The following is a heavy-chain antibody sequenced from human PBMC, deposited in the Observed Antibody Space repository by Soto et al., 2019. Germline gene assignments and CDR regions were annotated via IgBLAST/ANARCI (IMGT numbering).Heavy chain of an antibody. CDR1: GGTFSSYA. D-gene: IGHD2-15*01. CDR2: IIPIFGTA. CDR3: ARTPGVVVVVVAQGDAFDI. J-gene: IGHJ3*02. V-gene: IGHV1-69*01. Sequence: QVQLVQSGAEVKKPGSSVKVSCKASGGTFSSYAISWVRQAPGQGLEWMGGIIPIFGTANYAQKFQGRVTITADESTSTDYMELSSLRSEDTAVYYCARTPGVVVVVVAQGDAFDIWGQGTMVTVSS.